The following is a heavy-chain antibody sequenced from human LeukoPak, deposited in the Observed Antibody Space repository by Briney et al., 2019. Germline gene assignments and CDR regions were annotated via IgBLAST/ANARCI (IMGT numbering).Heavy chain of an antibody. V-gene: IGHV4-39*01. CDR2: IYYSGST. J-gene: IGHJ4*02. CDR1: GGSISSSSYY. CDR3: AGLGYSSGWYQQYYFDY. Sequence: KASETLSLTCTVSGGSISSSSYYWGWIRQPPGQGLEWIGSIYYSGSTYYNPSLKSRVTISVDTSKNQFSLKLSSVTAADTAVYYCAGLGYSSGWYQQYYFDYWGRGTLVTVSS. D-gene: IGHD6-19*01.